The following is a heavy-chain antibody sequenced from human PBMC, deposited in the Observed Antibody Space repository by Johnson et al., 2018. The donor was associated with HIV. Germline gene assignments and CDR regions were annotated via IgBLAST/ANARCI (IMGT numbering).Heavy chain of an antibody. CDR2: IRYDGSNK. J-gene: IGHJ3*02. Sequence: QVYLVASGGAVVQPGRSLISSCAASGFTFRSYGMHWVRQAPGKGLEWVAFIRYDGSNKYYADSVKGRFTISRDNSKNTLYLQMNSLRAEDTAVYYCAKGRDSSGFGAFDIWGQGTMVTVSS. CDR1: GFTFRSYG. V-gene: IGHV3-30*02. CDR3: AKGRDSSGFGAFDI. D-gene: IGHD3-22*01.